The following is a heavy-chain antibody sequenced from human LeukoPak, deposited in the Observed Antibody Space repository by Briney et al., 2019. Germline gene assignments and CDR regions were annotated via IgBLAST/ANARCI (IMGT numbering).Heavy chain of an antibody. D-gene: IGHD3-10*01. CDR2: ILGETTT. V-gene: IGHV3-53*05. CDR3: VRDKGVGPTERFDS. Sequence: GGSLRLSCAVSGSTVSSNFMTWVRQAPGKGLECVSLILGETTTTYADSVKGRFTISRDNSKNTLYLQMDRLRLEDTAVYYCVRDKGVGPTERFDSWGQGTLVTVSS. J-gene: IGHJ4*02. CDR1: GSTVSSNF.